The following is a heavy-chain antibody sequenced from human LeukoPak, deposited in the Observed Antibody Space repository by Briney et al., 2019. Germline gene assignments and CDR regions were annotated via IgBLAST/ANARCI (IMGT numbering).Heavy chain of an antibody. J-gene: IGHJ4*02. CDR3: AGEEGIAAAGALEY. Sequence: KPSETLSLTCNVSGDSITDYYWSWIRQPPGKGLEWIGFIYHSGNTNYNPSLASRVTLSLDTSKTQLSLRLTSVTAADTAVYYCAGEEGIAAAGALEYWGQGILVTVSS. D-gene: IGHD6-13*01. CDR2: IYHSGNT. CDR1: GDSITDYY. V-gene: IGHV4-59*01.